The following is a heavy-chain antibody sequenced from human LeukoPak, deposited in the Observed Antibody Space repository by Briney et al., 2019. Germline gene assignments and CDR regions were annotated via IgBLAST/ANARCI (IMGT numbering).Heavy chain of an antibody. Sequence: ASVKVSCKASGYTFTGYYMHWVRQAPGQGLEWMGWINPNSGGTNYAQKFQGRVTMTRDTSISTAYMELSRLRSDDTAVYYCARGTARDMYYYDSSGYYLMGFYDYWGQGTLVTVSS. D-gene: IGHD3-22*01. CDR2: INPNSGGT. CDR1: GYTFTGYY. J-gene: IGHJ4*02. V-gene: IGHV1-2*02. CDR3: ARGTARDMYYYDSSGYYLMGFYDY.